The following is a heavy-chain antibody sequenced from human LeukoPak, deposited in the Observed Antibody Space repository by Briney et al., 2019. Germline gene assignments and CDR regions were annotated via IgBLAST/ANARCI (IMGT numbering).Heavy chain of an antibody. V-gene: IGHV3-11*01. J-gene: IGHJ3*02. Sequence: PGGSLRLSCAASGFTFGDYYMSWIRQAPGKGLEWVSYISSSGSTIYYADSVKGRFTISRDNAKNSLYLQMNSLRAEDTAVYYCARGAYCGGDCYFGAFDIWGQGTMVTVSS. CDR1: GFTFGDYY. CDR2: ISSSGSTI. D-gene: IGHD2-21*02. CDR3: ARGAYCGGDCYFGAFDI.